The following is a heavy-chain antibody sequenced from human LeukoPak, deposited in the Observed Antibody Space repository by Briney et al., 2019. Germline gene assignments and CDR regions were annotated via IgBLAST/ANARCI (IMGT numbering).Heavy chain of an antibody. CDR2: IYPGDSDT. D-gene: IGHD5-18*01. CDR3: AGGIGTDMGSWAFDI. V-gene: IGHV5-51*03. Sequence: GAALQISCQGSGSRFTSYLIGWARPMAGKGLGWMGIIYPGDSDTRYSTSFQGQVTISADKYISTSYLQWTNLTASHTAIYYCAGGIGTDMGSWAFDIWGQGTMVTVSS. CDR1: GSRFTSYL. J-gene: IGHJ3*02.